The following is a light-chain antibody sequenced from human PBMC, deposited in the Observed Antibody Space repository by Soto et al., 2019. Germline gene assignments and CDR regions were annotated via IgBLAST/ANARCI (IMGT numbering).Light chain of an antibody. V-gene: IGKV3-20*01. CDR3: QQYAGSPRT. Sequence: ENVLTPSPGTLSLSPGERGTLSRRASQNLGTLYLAWFQQKSGQAPRLLIYSASRRATGIPDRFTGSGSGTDFTLTINRVEPEDFAVYFCQQYAGSPRTFGQGTKVDI. J-gene: IGKJ1*01. CDR1: QNLGTLY. CDR2: SAS.